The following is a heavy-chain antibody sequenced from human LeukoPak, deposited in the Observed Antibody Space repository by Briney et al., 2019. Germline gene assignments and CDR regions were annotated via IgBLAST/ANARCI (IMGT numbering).Heavy chain of an antibody. CDR3: TRFEYSSSQ. J-gene: IGHJ4*02. D-gene: IGHD6-6*01. CDR1: GFTFSGSA. Sequence: PGGSLRLSCAASGFTFSGSAMHWVRQASGKGLVWVGRIRSKANSYATAYAASVKGRFTISRDDSKNTAYLQMNSLKTEDTAVYYCTRFEYSSSQGGQGTLVTVSP. V-gene: IGHV3-73*01. CDR2: IRSKANSYAT.